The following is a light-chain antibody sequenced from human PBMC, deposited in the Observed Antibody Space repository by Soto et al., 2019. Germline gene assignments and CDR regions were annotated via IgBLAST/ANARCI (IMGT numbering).Light chain of an antibody. CDR3: QQYNSYNT. Sequence: DIQMTQSPSTLSASVGDRVTITCRASQSISSWLAWYQQKPGKAPKLLIYDASSLESGVPSRFSGSGSGTEFTLTTSSLQPDDFATYYCQQYNSYNTFGQGTKVEIK. CDR1: QSISSW. J-gene: IGKJ1*01. CDR2: DAS. V-gene: IGKV1-5*01.